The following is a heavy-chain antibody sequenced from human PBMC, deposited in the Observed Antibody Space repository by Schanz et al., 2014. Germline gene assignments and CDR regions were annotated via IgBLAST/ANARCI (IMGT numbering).Heavy chain of an antibody. J-gene: IGHJ4*02. CDR1: GFTFSSYA. CDR3: ARAHGSNWYRNVLDY. CDR2: LSGSGGST. D-gene: IGHD6-13*01. V-gene: IGHV3-23*04. Sequence: EGQLAESGGGLVQPGGSLRLSCAVSGFTFSSYAMSWVRQAPGKGLEWVSALSGSGGSTYYADSVKGRFTISRDNSENTPYIQLNSLRADDTAVYFCARAHGSNWYRNVLDYWGQGTQVTVSS.